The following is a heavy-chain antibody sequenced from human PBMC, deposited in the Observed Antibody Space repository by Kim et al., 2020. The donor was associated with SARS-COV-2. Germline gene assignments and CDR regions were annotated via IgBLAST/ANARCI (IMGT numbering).Heavy chain of an antibody. V-gene: IGHV1-69*04. D-gene: IGHD6-19*01. CDR3: AREGTVAGYFDY. J-gene: IGHJ4*02. Sequence: NYAQKCQGRVTITADKSTSTAYMELSSLRSEDTAVYYCAREGTVAGYFDYWGQGTLVTVSS.